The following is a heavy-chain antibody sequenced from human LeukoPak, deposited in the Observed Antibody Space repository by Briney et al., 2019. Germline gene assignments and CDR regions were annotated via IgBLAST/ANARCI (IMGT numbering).Heavy chain of an antibody. CDR3: ARDSLAAAGTDY. D-gene: IGHD6-13*01. CDR1: GYTFTSYA. V-gene: IGHV1-3*03. CDR2: INAGNGNT. J-gene: IGHJ4*02. Sequence: ASVKVSCKASGYTFTSYAMNWVRQAPGQRLEWMGWINAGNGNTKYSQEFQGRVTITRDTSASTAYMELSSLRSEDMAVYYCARDSLAAAGTDYWGQGTLVTVSS.